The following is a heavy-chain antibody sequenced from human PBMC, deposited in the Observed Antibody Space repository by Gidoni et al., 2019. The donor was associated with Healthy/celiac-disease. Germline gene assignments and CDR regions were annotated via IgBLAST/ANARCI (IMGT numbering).Heavy chain of an antibody. V-gene: IGHV1-69*01. CDR2: NVTINGTA. CDR3: ARVPVEGFCAY. J-gene: IGHJ4*02. Sequence: HVQLVQAGAEVKTTGSSVKVSCTASGCTFSTYVISWVRQAPGQGLEWMGGNVTINGTANCEEKFQGRVTITADESTSTAYMGLSSLRSEDTAVYYCARVPVEGFCAYWGQGTLVTVSS. D-gene: IGHD2-21*01. CDR1: GCTFSTYV.